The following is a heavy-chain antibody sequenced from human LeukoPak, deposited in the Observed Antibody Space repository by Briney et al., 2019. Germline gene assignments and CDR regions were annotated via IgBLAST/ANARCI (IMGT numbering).Heavy chain of an antibody. D-gene: IGHD6-19*01. J-gene: IGHJ3*02. CDR1: GGSFSGYY. CDR3: ARVAVAGLNDAFDI. V-gene: IGHV4-34*01. Sequence: PSETLSLTCAVYGGSFSGYYWSWIRQPPGKGLEWIGEINHSGSTNYNPSLKSRVTISVDTPKNQFSLKLSSVTAADTAVYYCARVAVAGLNDAFDIWGQGTMVTVSS. CDR2: INHSGST.